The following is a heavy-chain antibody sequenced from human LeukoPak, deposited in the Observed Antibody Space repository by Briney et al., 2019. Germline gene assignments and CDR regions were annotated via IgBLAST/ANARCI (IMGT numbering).Heavy chain of an antibody. CDR1: GYSFTSYW. CDR3: AVGRGSGAYRMDHTIDY. D-gene: IGHD1-26*01. J-gene: IGHJ4*02. CDR2: IDPSDSYT. V-gene: IGHV5-10-1*01. Sequence: GESLKISCKGSGYSFTSYWISWVRQMPGKGLEWMGRIDPSDSYTNYSPSFQGHVTISADKSISTAYLQWSNLKASDTAMYYCAVGRGSGAYRMDHTIDYWGQGTLVTVSS.